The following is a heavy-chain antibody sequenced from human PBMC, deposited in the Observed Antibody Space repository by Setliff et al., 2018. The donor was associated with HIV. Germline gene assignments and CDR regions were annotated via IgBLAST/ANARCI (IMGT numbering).Heavy chain of an antibody. CDR1: GGSISSGGYY. CDR3: ARGLPSYYYESSGSLGWFDP. CDR2: ISYSGTT. J-gene: IGHJ5*02. Sequence: SETLSLTCTVSGGSISSGGYYWSWIRQHPGRGLEWIAYISYSGTTYYNPSLKSRLTISVDTSKNQFSLKLKYVTAADTAVYYCARGLPSYYYESSGSLGWFDPWGQGTLVTVSS. V-gene: IGHV4-31*03. D-gene: IGHD3-22*01.